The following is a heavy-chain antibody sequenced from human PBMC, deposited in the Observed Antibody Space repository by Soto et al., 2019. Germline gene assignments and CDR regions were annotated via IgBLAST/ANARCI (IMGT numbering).Heavy chain of an antibody. V-gene: IGHV3-30*18. D-gene: IGHD3-9*01. CDR2: ISYDGSKK. CDR1: GFSFSLYG. J-gene: IGHJ6*02. CDR3: AKVFYPFEVATYGMDV. Sequence: PGGSLRLSCAASGFSFSLYGMHWVRQTPGKGLEWMASISYDGSKKYYTDSVEGRFTISRDNSKHTLYLQVNSLRPEDTSLYYCAKVFYPFEVATYGMDVWGQGTTVTVS.